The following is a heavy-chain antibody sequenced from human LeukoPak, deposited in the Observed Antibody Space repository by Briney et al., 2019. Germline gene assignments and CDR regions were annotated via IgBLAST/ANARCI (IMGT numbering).Heavy chain of an antibody. V-gene: IGHV3-21*04. CDR3: AKEGSGWYYFDY. D-gene: IGHD6-19*01. CDR2: ISSSSSYM. CDR1: RFTFSSYT. J-gene: IGHJ4*02. Sequence: GGSLRLSCTASRFTFSSYTMNWVRQAPGKGLEWVSSISSSSSYMYYADLVKGRFTISRDNSKNTVYLQMNSLRAEDTAVYYCAKEGSGWYYFDYWGQGTLVTVSS.